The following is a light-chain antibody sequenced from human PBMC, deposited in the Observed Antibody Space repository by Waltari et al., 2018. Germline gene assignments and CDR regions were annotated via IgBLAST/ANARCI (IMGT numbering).Light chain of an antibody. Sequence: SYVVTQPPSVSVAPGQTATITCGGDNIGRSSVHWYQQKPGQAPVLVVYDDSDRPSGIPERFSGSNSGSTASLTISRVEAGDEADYYCQVWDSSSDLPFGGGTKLTVL. CDR3: QVWDSSSDLP. CDR1: NIGRSS. V-gene: IGLV3-21*02. CDR2: DDS. J-gene: IGLJ2*01.